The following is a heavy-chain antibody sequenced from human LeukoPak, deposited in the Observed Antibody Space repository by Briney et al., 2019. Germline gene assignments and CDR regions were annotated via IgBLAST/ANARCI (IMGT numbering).Heavy chain of an antibody. Sequence: PGGSLRLSCAASGFTVSSNYMSWVRQAPGKGLEWTGYIYTSGSTNYNPSLESRVTISVDTSKNQFSLDLSSVTAADTAVYYCARQKCTSTSCLTKNAFDIWGQGTMVTVSS. J-gene: IGHJ3*02. CDR2: IYTSGST. V-gene: IGHV4-4*09. D-gene: IGHD2-2*01. CDR1: GFTVSSNY. CDR3: ARQKCTSTSCLTKNAFDI.